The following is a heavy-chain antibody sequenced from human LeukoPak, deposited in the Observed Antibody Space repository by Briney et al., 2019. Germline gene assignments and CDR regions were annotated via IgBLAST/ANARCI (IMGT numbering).Heavy chain of an antibody. CDR3: ASNYGSGSYYIFGY. J-gene: IGHJ4*02. Sequence: SETLSLTCTVSGDSISSSSYYWEWIRQPLGKGLEWIGSTFYSGSTYYNPSLKSRVTISIDTSRNQFSLKLSSVTAADTAVYYCASNYGSGSYYIFGYWGQGTLVTVSS. D-gene: IGHD3-10*01. CDR2: TFYSGST. CDR1: GDSISSSSYY. V-gene: IGHV4-39*07.